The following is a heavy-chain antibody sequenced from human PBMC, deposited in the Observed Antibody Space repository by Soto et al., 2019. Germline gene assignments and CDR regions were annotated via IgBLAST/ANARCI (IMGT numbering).Heavy chain of an antibody. D-gene: IGHD1-26*01. CDR1: GFSLSTSGEG. J-gene: IGHJ4*02. V-gene: IGHV2-5*01. CDR3: ARRKGGTFDY. Sequence: QITLKESGPTLVKPTQTLTLTCTFSGFSLSTSGEGVGWIRQPPGKALEWLAVIYWNDERHNSPSLKSRLTITKDTSKNQVVLIMTNMDPVDTATYYCARRKGGTFDYWGQGALVTVSS. CDR2: IYWNDER.